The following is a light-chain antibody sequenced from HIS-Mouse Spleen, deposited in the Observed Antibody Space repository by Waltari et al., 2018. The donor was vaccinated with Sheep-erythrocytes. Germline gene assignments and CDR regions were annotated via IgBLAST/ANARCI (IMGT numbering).Light chain of an antibody. Sequence: QSALTQPRSVSGSPGQSVTISCTGTSSDVGGYNYVSWYQQPPGKATKLMIYDVSKRPSVLPVRFSGSKSGNTSSLTISGLQAEDEADYYCCSYAGSYTWVFGGGTKLTVL. CDR3: CSYAGSYTWV. J-gene: IGLJ3*02. CDR2: DVS. CDR1: SSDVGGYNY. V-gene: IGLV2-11*01.